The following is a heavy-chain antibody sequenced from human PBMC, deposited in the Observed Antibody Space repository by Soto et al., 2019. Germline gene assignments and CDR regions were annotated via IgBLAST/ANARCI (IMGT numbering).Heavy chain of an antibody. Sequence: QVQLVESGGGLVKPGGSLRLSCAASGFTFSDYYMSWIRQAPGKGLEWLSFINSGSSYTNYADSVKGRFTISRDNAKNSLFLQMNSLXXXXXXXXXXXXXXXXXXXXXXGQGTTVTVSS. CDR3: XXXXXXXXXXX. V-gene: IGHV3-11*05. J-gene: IGHJ6*02. CDR2: INSGSSYT. CDR1: GFTFSDYY.